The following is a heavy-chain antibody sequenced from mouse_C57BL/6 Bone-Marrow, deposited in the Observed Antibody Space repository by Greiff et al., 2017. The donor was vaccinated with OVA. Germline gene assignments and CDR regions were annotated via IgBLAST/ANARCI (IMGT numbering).Heavy chain of an antibody. V-gene: IGHV3-6*01. CDR1: GYSITSGYY. CDR3: ARRFITTPYYFDY. J-gene: IGHJ2*01. CDR2: ISYDGSN. Sequence: EVKLMESGPGLVKPSQSLSLTCSVTGYSITSGYYWNWIRQFPGNKLEWMGYISYDGSNNYNPSLKNRISITRDTSKNQFFLKLNSVTTEDTATYYCARRFITTPYYFDYWGQGTTLTVSS. D-gene: IGHD1-1*01.